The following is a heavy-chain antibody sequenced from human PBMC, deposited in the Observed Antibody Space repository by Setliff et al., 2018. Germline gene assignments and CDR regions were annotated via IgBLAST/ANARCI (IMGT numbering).Heavy chain of an antibody. D-gene: IGHD3-9*01. CDR1: GFTSSSYA. CDR2: ISGSGGST. Sequence: PGGSLRLSCAASGFTSSSYAMSWVRQAPGKGLEWVSAISGSGGSTYYADSVKGRFTISRDNSKNTLYLQMNSLRAEDTAVYYCAKGPYYDILTGFQYYSDYWGQGTLVTVSS. CDR3: AKGPYYDILTGFQYYSDY. V-gene: IGHV3-23*01. J-gene: IGHJ4*02.